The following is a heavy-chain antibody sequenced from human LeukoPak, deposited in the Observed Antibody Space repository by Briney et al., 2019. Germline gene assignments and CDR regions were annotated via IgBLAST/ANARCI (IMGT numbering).Heavy chain of an antibody. V-gene: IGHV3-7*04. CDR2: IKQDGSKK. J-gene: IGHJ4*02. CDR1: GFTFSTYW. Sequence: GGSLRLSCSASGFTFSTYWMTWVRQAPGKGLEWVANIKQDGSKKSYVDSVKGRFTISRDNAKNSLYLQMNSLRAEDTAIYYCTRVGYIDEGIDYWGQGTLVTVSS. CDR3: TRVGYIDEGIDY. D-gene: IGHD5-24*01.